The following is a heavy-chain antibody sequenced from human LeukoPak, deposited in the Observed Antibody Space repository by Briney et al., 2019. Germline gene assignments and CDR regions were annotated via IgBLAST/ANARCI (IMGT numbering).Heavy chain of an antibody. D-gene: IGHD3-10*01. CDR1: GYTFTSYY. V-gene: IGHV1-46*01. J-gene: IGHJ5*02. CDR2: INPNGGST. Sequence: ASVKVSCKASGYTFTSYYMHWVRQAPGQGLEWMGIINPNGGSTSYAQKFQGRVTMTRDMSTSTVYMELSSLRSEDTAVYYCARDLGPGSGSYYEWRISWFDPWGQGTLVTVSS. CDR3: ARDLGPGSGSYYEWRISWFDP.